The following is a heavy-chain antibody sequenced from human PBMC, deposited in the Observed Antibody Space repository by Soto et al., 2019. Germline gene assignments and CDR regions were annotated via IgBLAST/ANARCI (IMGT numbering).Heavy chain of an antibody. CDR1: GGSFSGYY. Sequence: SETLSLTCAVYGGSFSGYYWSWIRQPPGKGLEWIGEINHSGSTNYNPSLKSRVTISVDTSKNQFSLKLSSVTAADTAVYYCGRDRRLITMVRGVSLWFDPWGQGTLVTAPQ. CDR2: INHSGST. V-gene: IGHV4-34*01. D-gene: IGHD3-10*01. J-gene: IGHJ5*02. CDR3: GRDRRLITMVRGVSLWFDP.